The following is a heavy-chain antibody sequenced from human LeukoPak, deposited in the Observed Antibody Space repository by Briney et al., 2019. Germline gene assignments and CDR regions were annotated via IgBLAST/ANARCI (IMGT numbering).Heavy chain of an antibody. J-gene: IGHJ4*02. CDR2: INHSGST. D-gene: IGHD6-19*01. CDR1: VGSFSGYY. Sequence: SETLSLTCAVYVGSFSGYYWSWIRQPPGKGLEWIGEINHSGSTNYNPSLKSRVTISVDTSKNQFSLKLSSVTAADTAVYYCARTPSSGLDYWGQGTLVTVSS. V-gene: IGHV4-34*01. CDR3: ARTPSSGLDY.